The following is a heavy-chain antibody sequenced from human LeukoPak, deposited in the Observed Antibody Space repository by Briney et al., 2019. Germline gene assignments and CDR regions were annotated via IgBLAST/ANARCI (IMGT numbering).Heavy chain of an antibody. J-gene: IGHJ4*02. CDR1: GYTFTGYY. CDR2: INPNSGGT. D-gene: IGHD3-3*01. V-gene: IGHV1-2*02. CDR3: ARETPHLEWLFHPKVKEDY. Sequence: ASVKVSCKASGYTFTGYYMHWVRQAPGQGLEWMGWINPNSGGTNYAQKFQGRVTMTRDMSTSTVYMELSSLRSGDTAVYYCARETPHLEWLFHPKVKEDYWGQGTLVTVSS.